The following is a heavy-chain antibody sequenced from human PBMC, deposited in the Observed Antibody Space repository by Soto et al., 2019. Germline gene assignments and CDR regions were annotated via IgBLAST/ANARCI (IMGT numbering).Heavy chain of an antibody. CDR1: ECTFVDLG. Sequence: GGPIRLSWTALECTFVDLGRHWVRQAPGKGLEWVAVIWYDGSNKYYADSVKGRFTISRDNSKNTLYLQMNSLRAEDTVVYYCATLFYDSSVYGMDVWGQGTTVTVSS. CDR2: IWYDGSNK. CDR3: ATLFYDSSVYGMDV. V-gene: IGHV3-33*08. J-gene: IGHJ6*02. D-gene: IGHD3-22*01.